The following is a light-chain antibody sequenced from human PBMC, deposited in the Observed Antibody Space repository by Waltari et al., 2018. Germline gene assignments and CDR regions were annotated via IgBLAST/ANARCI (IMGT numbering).Light chain of an antibody. Sequence: DIQMTQSPASLSASVGDRVTITCRASETIRTSLNWYQQKLGMAPWLLIHGAASLHSGVPSRFSCSGSGTDFTLTISSLQPEDFATYFCQQSSAMPLTFGGGTNVEI. J-gene: IGKJ4*01. V-gene: IGKV1-39*01. CDR2: GAA. CDR1: ETIRTS. CDR3: QQSSAMPLT.